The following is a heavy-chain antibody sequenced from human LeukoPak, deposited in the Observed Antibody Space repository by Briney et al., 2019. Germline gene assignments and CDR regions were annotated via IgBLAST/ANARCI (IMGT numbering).Heavy chain of an antibody. CDR2: VYPSDSDT. D-gene: IGHD1-14*01. CDR1: GYSFTSYW. Sequence: GESLKISCKGSGYSFTSYWIGWVRQMPGKGLEWMGIVYPSDSDTRYSPSFQGQVTMSADKSISTAYLQWSSLKASDTAMYYCARHLSNMEGTYHFDYWGQGTLVTVSS. CDR3: ARHLSNMEGTYHFDY. V-gene: IGHV5-51*01. J-gene: IGHJ4*02.